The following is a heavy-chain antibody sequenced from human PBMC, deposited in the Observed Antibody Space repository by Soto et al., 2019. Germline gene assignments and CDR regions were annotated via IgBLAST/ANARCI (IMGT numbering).Heavy chain of an antibody. V-gene: IGHV3-30*03. D-gene: IGHD2-2*01. Sequence: GGSLRLSCAASGFTFSSYGMHWVRQAPGKGLEWVAVISDDGSNKYYADSVKGRFTISRDNAKNTLYLQMNSLRAEDAAVYYCTRRGCSTTGCYFNWGRGTLVTVSS. J-gene: IGHJ4*02. CDR3: TRRGCSTTGCYFN. CDR2: ISDDGSNK. CDR1: GFTFSSYG.